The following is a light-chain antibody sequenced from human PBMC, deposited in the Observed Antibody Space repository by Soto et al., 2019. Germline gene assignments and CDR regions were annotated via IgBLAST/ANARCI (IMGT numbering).Light chain of an antibody. Sequence: EIVLTQSPGPLSLSPGERATLSCRASQSVSSSYLAWYQQKPGQAPRLLIYGASSRATGIPDRFSGSGSGTDFTLTIRRLEPEDFAVYYCQQYGSSPPWTFGQGTKVEIK. CDR1: QSVSSSY. V-gene: IGKV3-20*01. CDR2: GAS. CDR3: QQYGSSPPWT. J-gene: IGKJ1*01.